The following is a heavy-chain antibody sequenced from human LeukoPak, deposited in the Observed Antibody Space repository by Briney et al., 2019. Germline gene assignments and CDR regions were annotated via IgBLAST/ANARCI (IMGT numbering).Heavy chain of an antibody. J-gene: IGHJ5*02. Sequence: GGSLRLSCAASGFTFSSYWMHWVRQAPGKGLVWVSRINSDGSSTSYADSVKRGSTISRNNANNTLYLQMNSLRAEDTAVYYCARSLGDISGFDPWGQGTLVTVSS. CDR3: ARSLGDISGFDP. CDR2: INSDGSST. D-gene: IGHD2-15*01. CDR1: GFTFSSYW. V-gene: IGHV3-74*01.